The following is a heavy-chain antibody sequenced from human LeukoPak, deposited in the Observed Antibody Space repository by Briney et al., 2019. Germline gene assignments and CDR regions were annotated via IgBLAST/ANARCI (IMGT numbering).Heavy chain of an antibody. J-gene: IGHJ6*04. Sequence: GGSLRLSCVVSGFTFSSYSMSWVRQAPGNGLEWVSAISGSGDSTYYADSVKGRFTISRDNAKNSLYLQMNSLRAEDTAVYYCAELGITMIGGVWGKGTTVTISS. D-gene: IGHD3-10*02. CDR2: ISGSGDST. CDR1: GFTFSSYS. V-gene: IGHV3-23*01. CDR3: AELGITMIGGV.